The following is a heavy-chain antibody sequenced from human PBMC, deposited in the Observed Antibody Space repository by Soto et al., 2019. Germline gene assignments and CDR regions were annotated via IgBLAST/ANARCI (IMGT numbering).Heavy chain of an antibody. V-gene: IGHV1-8*01. Sequence: ASVKVSCKASGYTFTSYDINWVRQATGQGLEWMGWMNPNSGNTGYAQKFQGRVTMTRNTSISTAYMELSSLRSEDTAVYYCAMRSTEGAYYYMDVPGKGTTVTVSS. J-gene: IGHJ6*03. CDR2: MNPNSGNT. CDR3: AMRSTEGAYYYMDV. D-gene: IGHD2-2*01. CDR1: GYTFTSYD.